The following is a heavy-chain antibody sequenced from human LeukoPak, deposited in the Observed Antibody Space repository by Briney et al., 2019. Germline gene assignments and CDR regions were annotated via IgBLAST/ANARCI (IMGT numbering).Heavy chain of an antibody. CDR3: ARDPGRSGGSCYSDY. CDR1: GFTFGSFS. J-gene: IGHJ4*02. CDR2: ISSSGSGTYI. V-gene: IGHV3-21*01. D-gene: IGHD2-15*01. Sequence: GGSLRLSCAASGFTFGSFSMTWVRQAPGKGLEWVSTISSSGSGTYIYYADSAKGRFTISRDNAKNSLFLQMNSLRAEDTAVYYCARDPGRSGGSCYSDYWGQGTLVTVSS.